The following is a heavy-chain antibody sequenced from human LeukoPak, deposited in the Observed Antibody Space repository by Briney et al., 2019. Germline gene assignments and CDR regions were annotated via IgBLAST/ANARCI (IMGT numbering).Heavy chain of an antibody. J-gene: IGHJ4*02. V-gene: IGHV6-1*01. Sequence: SQTLSLTCAISGDSVSSNSAAWNWIRQSPSRGLEWLGRTYYRSKWYNDYAVSVKSRITINPDTSKNQFSLKLSSVTAADTAVYYCARVIPISSGSYYYFDYWGQGTLVTVSS. CDR2: TYYRSKWYN. CDR3: ARVIPISSGSYYYFDY. CDR1: GDSVSSNSAA. D-gene: IGHD1-26*01.